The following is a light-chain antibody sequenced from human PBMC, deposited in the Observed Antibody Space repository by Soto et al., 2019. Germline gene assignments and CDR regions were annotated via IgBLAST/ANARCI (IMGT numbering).Light chain of an antibody. J-gene: IGKJ4*01. CDR2: GAS. Sequence: EIVLTQSPGTLSLSPGERVTLSCRASQYVTSSYLAWYQQKPGQAPRLLIYGASARATGIPDRFSGSGSGPDFTLTISRLEPEDFAVYYCHQYAASPAGFGGGTKVVIK. CDR1: QYVTSSY. V-gene: IGKV3-20*01. CDR3: HQYAASPAG.